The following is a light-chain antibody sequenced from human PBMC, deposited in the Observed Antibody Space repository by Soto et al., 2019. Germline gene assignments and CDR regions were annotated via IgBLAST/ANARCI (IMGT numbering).Light chain of an antibody. CDR2: DAS. V-gene: IGKV3-15*01. J-gene: IGKJ1*01. CDR3: QQYNNWPRT. Sequence: EIVMTQSPATLSVPPGERATLSCRASQSISNNLAWYQQKPGQTPRLLIYDASTRATGIPARFSGSGSGTEFTLTISSLQSEDFAVYHCQQYNNWPRTFGQGTKVEIK. CDR1: QSISNN.